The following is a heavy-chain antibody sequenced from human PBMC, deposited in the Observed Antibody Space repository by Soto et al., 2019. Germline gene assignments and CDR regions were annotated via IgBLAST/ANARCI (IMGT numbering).Heavy chain of an antibody. CDR1: GFSLSTSGVS. J-gene: IGHJ4*02. CDR3: AHSALQTGDFDY. V-gene: IGHV2-5*02. D-gene: IGHD1-26*01. CDR2: IYWDDDK. Sequence: QITLKESGPTLVKPTQTLTLTCTFSGFSLSTSGVSVGWIRQPPGKALEWLALIYWDDDKRYSPSLKSRLTIXKXLTKNQVVLTMTNMDPVDTATYYCAHSALQTGDFDYWGQGTLVTVSS.